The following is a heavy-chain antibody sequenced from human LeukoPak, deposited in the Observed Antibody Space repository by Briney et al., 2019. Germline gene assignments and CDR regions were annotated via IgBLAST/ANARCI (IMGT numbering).Heavy chain of an antibody. V-gene: IGHV6-1*01. CDR3: ARGGQGDGYSADEAFDI. CDR1: GDSVSSNSS. D-gene: IGHD5-18*01. J-gene: IGHJ3*02. Sequence: SQTLSLTCAISGDSVSSNSSWNWIRPSPSRGLEWLGRTYYRSKWYNDYVVSVKSRININSDTSKNQFSLQLNSVTPEDTAVYYCARGGQGDGYSADEAFDIWGQGTMVTVS. CDR2: TYYRSKWYN.